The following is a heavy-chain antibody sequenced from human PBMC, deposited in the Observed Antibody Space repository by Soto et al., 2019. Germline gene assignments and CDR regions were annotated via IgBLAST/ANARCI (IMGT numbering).Heavy chain of an antibody. Sequence: SVKVSCKASGGTFSSYAISWVRQAPGQGLEWMGGIIPIFGTANYAQKFQGRVTITADESTSTAYMELSSLGSEDTAVYYCATHHLVASDAFDIWGQGTMVTVSS. CDR1: GGTFSSYA. V-gene: IGHV1-69*13. CDR2: IIPIFGTA. D-gene: IGHD5-12*01. J-gene: IGHJ3*02. CDR3: ATHHLVASDAFDI.